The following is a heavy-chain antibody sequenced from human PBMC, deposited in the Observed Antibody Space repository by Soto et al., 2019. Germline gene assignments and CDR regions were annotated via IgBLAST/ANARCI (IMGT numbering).Heavy chain of an antibody. D-gene: IGHD3-3*01. J-gene: IGHJ4*02. Sequence: QVQLVESGGGVVQPGRSLRLSCAASGFTFSSYGMHWVRQAPGKGLEWVAVIWYDGSNKYYADSVKGRFTISRDNSKNTVYLQMNSLRAEDKAVYYCAREGGGYYDFWSGNFDYWGQGTLVTVSS. CDR2: IWYDGSNK. CDR1: GFTFSSYG. V-gene: IGHV3-33*01. CDR3: AREGGGYYDFWSGNFDY.